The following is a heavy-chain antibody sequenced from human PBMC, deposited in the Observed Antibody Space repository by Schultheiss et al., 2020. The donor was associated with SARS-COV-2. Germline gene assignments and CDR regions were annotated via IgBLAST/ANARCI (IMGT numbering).Heavy chain of an antibody. V-gene: IGHV3-30*18. CDR3: AKDRARVVVTAIEAFDI. J-gene: IGHJ3*02. Sequence: GGSLRLSCAASGFTFSSYSMNWVRQAPGKGLEWVAVISYDGSNKYYADSVKGRFTISRDNAKNTLYLQMNSLRAEDTAVYYCAKDRARVVVTAIEAFDIWGQGTMVTVSS. D-gene: IGHD2-21*02. CDR1: GFTFSSYS. CDR2: ISYDGSNK.